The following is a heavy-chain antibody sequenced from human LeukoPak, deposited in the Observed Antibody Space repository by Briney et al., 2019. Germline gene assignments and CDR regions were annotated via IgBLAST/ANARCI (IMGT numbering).Heavy chain of an antibody. CDR3: AKVAQYWLERLGWVYFDY. J-gene: IGHJ4*02. V-gene: IGHV3-23*01. Sequence: GGSLRLSCAASGFTFTNYAMTWVRQAPGKGLEWVSSISASGVMTYYADSVKGRFTISRDNSKNTLYLQMNSLRAEDTAVYYCAKVAQYWLERLGWVYFDYWGQGTLVTVSS. D-gene: IGHD1-1*01. CDR1: GFTFTNYA. CDR2: ISASGVMT.